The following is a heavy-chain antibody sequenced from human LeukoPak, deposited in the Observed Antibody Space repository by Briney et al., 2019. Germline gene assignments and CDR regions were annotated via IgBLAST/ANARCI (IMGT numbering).Heavy chain of an antibody. CDR1: GVSIISSNW. CDR2: IYHSGST. Sequence: SGTLPLTCGVSGVSIISSNWWGWVRQPPGEGLEWIGEIYHSGSTNSNPSLKSRVTMSVDKSKNQVSLRLSSVTAADTAMYYCASRWRNGMDVWGQGTTVTVSS. V-gene: IGHV4-4*02. D-gene: IGHD1-1*01. CDR3: ASRWRNGMDV. J-gene: IGHJ6*02.